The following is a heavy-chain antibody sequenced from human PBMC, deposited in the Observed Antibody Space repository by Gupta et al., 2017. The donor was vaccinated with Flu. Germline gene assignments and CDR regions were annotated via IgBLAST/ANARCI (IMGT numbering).Heavy chain of an antibody. CDR3: AHRLRGYNWNGGSFDY. D-gene: IGHD1-1*01. J-gene: IGHJ4*02. CDR1: GFSLRTGGVG. Sequence: QITLKESGPTLVKPTQTLTLTCTFSGFSLRTGGVGVGWIRRPPGKALEWLALQYWDDDNRYSPSLKSRLTVTKDTSKNQVVLTMTNMDPADTATYYCAHRLRGYNWNGGSFDYWGQGSLVTVSS. V-gene: IGHV2-5*02. CDR2: QYWDDDN.